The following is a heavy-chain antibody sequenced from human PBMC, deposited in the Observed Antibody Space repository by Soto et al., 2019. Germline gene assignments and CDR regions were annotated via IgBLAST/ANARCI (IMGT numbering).Heavy chain of an antibody. V-gene: IGHV1-18*01. CDR2: ISVHNGHT. J-gene: IGHJ4*02. D-gene: IGHD6-13*01. Sequence: QPQLMQSGAEVKKPGASVRVSCKASGYSFTSYGITWVRQTPGQGLEWMGWISVHNGHTDYPQKFQGSITMTTDTSTSTAYMELTSLRSDDTAVYYCARGRGVSSWYETPHYFDSWGQGTLVTVSS. CDR1: GYSFTSYG. CDR3: ARGRGVSSWYETPHYFDS.